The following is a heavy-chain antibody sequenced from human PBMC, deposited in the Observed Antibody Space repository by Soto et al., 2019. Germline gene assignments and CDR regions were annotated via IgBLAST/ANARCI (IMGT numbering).Heavy chain of an antibody. J-gene: IGHJ6*02. D-gene: IGHD2-15*01. CDR2: IYYSRST. V-gene: IGHV4-30-4*01. CDR3: ARDKVVVAATYYYGMDV. CDR1: GGSISSGDYY. Sequence: QVQLQESGPGLVKPSQTLSLTCTVSGGSISSGDYYWSWIRQPPGKGLEWIGYIYYSRSTYYNPSLKSRVTISVDTTKNQFSLKLSSVTAADTAVYDCARDKVVVAATYYYGMDVWGQGTTVTVSS.